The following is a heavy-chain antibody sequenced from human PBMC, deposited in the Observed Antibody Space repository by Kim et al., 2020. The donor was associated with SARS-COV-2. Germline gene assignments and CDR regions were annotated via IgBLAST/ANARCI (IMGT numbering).Heavy chain of an antibody. J-gene: IGHJ4*02. V-gene: IGHV3-7*01. Sequence: VGSLRLSCAASGFTLSSYWMSWVRQAPGKGLEWVANIQQDGSEKYYVDSVKGRFTISRDNDENSLYLQMNSLRAEDTAVYYCAREDTAMSPFGDYWGQGTLVTVTS. CDR3: AREDTAMSPFGDY. D-gene: IGHD5-18*01. CDR2: IQQDGSEK. CDR1: GFTLSSYW.